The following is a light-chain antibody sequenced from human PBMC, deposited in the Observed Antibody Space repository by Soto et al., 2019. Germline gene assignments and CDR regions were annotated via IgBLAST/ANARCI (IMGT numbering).Light chain of an antibody. J-gene: IGLJ3*02. CDR3: QAGDSNSVV. Sequence: SYELPQPPSVSVSPGQTASITCSGDKLGDKYTSWYQQQAGQSPVLVIYQDDKRPSGIPERFSGSNSGNTATLTISGTQAMDDADYYCQAGDSNSVVFGGGTKGTVL. V-gene: IGLV3-1*01. CDR1: KLGDKY. CDR2: QDD.